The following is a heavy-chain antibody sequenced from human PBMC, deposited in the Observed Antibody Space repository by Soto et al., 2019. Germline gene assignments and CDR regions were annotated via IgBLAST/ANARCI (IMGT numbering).Heavy chain of an antibody. V-gene: IGHV4-61*01. Sequence: QVRLQESGPGLVKPSETLSLSCLVSGDSGGNGPYYWSWIRQSPGEGLEWIAYIYYSGSTNVNPSLESRVNISIDMSKNQFFLELRSVTAADAAVYFCARVGSSCHSGGCYYYYGLGVWGQGTTVAISS. CDR2: IYYSGST. CDR3: ARVGSSCHSGGCYYYYGLGV. D-gene: IGHD1-26*01. J-gene: IGHJ6*02. CDR1: GDSGGNGPYY.